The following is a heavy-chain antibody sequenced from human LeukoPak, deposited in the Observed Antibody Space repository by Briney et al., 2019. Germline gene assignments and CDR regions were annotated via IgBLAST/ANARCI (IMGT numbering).Heavy chain of an antibody. CDR1: GGSISSSSYY. J-gene: IGHJ4*02. Sequence: SETLSLTCTVSGGSISSSSYYWGWIRQPPRKGLEWIGSIYYSGSTYYNPSLKSRVTISVDTSKNQFSLKLSSVTAADTAVYYCARVGSYGLVYWGQGTLVTVSS. V-gene: IGHV4-39*07. CDR2: IYYSGST. CDR3: ARVGSYGLVY. D-gene: IGHD5-18*01.